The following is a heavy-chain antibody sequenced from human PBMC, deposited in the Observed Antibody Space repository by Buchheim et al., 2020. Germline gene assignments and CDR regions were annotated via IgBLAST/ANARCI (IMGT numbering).Heavy chain of an antibody. D-gene: IGHD3-10*01. V-gene: IGHV3-48*01. J-gene: IGHJ4*01. CDR1: GFTFSAYN. Sequence: EVQLMESGGGLVQPGGSLRLSCTASGFTFSAYNMNWVRQAPGKGLEWVSYICSGSSTIYYADPVKGRFTISRDNSKNSLYLQMNSRRVEDSDVYYCAREELLWVGEGLTYWGHGTL. CDR3: AREELLWVGEGLTY. CDR2: ICSGSSTI.